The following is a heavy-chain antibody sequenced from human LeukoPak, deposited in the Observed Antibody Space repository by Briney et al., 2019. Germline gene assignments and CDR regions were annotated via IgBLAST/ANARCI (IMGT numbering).Heavy chain of an antibody. Sequence: GASVKVSCKASGYTFTSYGISWVRQAPGQGLEWMGWISAYNGNTNYAQKLQGRVTMTTDTSTSTAYMELRSLRSDDTAVYYCARDSYDILTGYHDYWGQGTLVTVSS. CDR3: ARDSYDILTGYHDY. V-gene: IGHV1-18*01. D-gene: IGHD3-9*01. J-gene: IGHJ4*02. CDR1: GYTFTSYG. CDR2: ISAYNGNT.